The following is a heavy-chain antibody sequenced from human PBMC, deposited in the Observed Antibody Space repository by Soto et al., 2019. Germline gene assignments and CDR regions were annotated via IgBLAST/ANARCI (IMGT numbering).Heavy chain of an antibody. CDR2: IYYSGST. D-gene: IGHD3-3*01. Sequence: QLQLQESGPGLVKPSETLSLTCTVSGGSISSSSYYWGWIRQPPGKGLEWIGSIYYSGSTYYNPSLKSRVTISVDTSKNQFSLKLSSVTAADTAVYYCARHVYRITIFGVVIIPYFDYWGQGTLVTVSS. CDR3: ARHVYRITIFGVVIIPYFDY. CDR1: GGSISSSSYY. V-gene: IGHV4-39*01. J-gene: IGHJ4*02.